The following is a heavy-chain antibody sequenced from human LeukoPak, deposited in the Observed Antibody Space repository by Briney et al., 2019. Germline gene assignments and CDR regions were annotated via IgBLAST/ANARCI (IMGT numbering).Heavy chain of an antibody. CDR1: GFTFSTYW. CDR2: IEQDGSEK. D-gene: IGHD6-19*01. V-gene: IGHV3-7*01. CDR3: ARDSVAVAEIDY. J-gene: IGHJ4*01. Sequence: PGGSLRLSCAASGFTFSTYWMSWVRQAPGKGLEWVANIEQDGSEKYYVDSVKGRFIISRDNTNNFLYLQTNSLRAEDTAMYYCARDSVAVAEIDYWGQGTLVTVSS.